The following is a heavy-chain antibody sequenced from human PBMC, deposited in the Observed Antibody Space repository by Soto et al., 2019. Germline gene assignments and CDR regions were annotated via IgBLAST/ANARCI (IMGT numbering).Heavy chain of an antibody. J-gene: IGHJ6*02. V-gene: IGHV5-51*01. CDR3: ARMSVDSYGMDV. D-gene: IGHD3-3*01. CDR1: GYSFTSHW. Sequence: GESLKISCKGSGYSFTSHWIARVRQMPGKGLEWMGIIYPGDSDIRNSPSFQGQVTISADKSISTAYLQWSSLKASDTAMYYCARMSVDSYGMDVWGQGTTVTVYS. CDR2: IYPGDSDI.